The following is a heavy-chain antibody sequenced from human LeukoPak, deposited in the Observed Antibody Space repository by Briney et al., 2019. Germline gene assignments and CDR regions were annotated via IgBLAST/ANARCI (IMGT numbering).Heavy chain of an antibody. Sequence: GRSLRLSCAASGFTFDDYAMHWVREAPGKGLEWVSGISWNSGSIGYADSVKGRFTISRDNAKNSLYLQMNSLRAEDTALYYCAKDILLTNIAAAGTFDYWGQGTLVTVSS. CDR1: GFTFDDYA. D-gene: IGHD6-13*01. J-gene: IGHJ4*02. CDR3: AKDILLTNIAAAGTFDY. V-gene: IGHV3-9*01. CDR2: ISWNSGSI.